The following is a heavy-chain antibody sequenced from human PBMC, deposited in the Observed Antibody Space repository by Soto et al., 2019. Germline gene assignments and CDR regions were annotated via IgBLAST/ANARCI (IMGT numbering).Heavy chain of an antibody. J-gene: IGHJ6*03. CDR1: GGSISSSSYY. D-gene: IGHD1-1*01. Sequence: SETLSLTCTVSGGSISSSSYYWGWIRQPPGKGLEWIGSIYYSGSTYYNPSLKSRVTISVDTSKNQFSLKLSSVTAADTAVYYCARLPYNYYYYYMGVWGKGTTVTAP. CDR3: ARLPYNYYYYYMGV. V-gene: IGHV4-39*01. CDR2: IYYSGST.